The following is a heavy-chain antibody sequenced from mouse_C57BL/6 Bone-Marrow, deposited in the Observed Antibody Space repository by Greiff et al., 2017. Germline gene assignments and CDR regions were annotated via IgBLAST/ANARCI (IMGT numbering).Heavy chain of an antibody. V-gene: IGHV5-12*01. CDR3: ARGDYYGNYFDY. D-gene: IGHD1-1*01. Sequence: EVQLVESGGGLVQPGGSLKLSCAASGFTFSDYYMYWVRQTPEKRLEWVAYISNGGGSTYYPDTVKGRFTIARDNAENTLYLQMSRLKSEDTAMYYCARGDYYGNYFDYWGQGTTLTVSS. CDR1: GFTFSDYY. CDR2: ISNGGGST. J-gene: IGHJ2*01.